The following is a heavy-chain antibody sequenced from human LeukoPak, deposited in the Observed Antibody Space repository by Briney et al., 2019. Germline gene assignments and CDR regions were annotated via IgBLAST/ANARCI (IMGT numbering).Heavy chain of an antibody. CDR1: GYSFTSYW. J-gene: IGHJ6*02. Sequence: GEPLKISCKGSGYSFTSYWIGWVRQMPGKGLEWMGIIYLGDFDTRYSPSFRGLVTISADKSITTAYLQWSSLKASDTAMYYCARYLPGYYGRDVWGQGTAATVPS. D-gene: IGHD3-10*01. CDR3: ARYLPGYYGRDV. CDR2: IYLGDFDT. V-gene: IGHV5-51*01.